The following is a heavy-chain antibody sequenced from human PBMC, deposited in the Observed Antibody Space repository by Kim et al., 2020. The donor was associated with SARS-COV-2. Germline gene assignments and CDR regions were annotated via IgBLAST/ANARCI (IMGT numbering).Heavy chain of an antibody. Sequence: ASVKVSCKASGYTFTSYAMHWVRQAPGQRLEWMGWINAGNGNTKYSQKFQGRVTITRDTSASTAYMELSSLRSEDTAVYYCAREESLVLLWFGVFDYWGQGTLVTVSS. J-gene: IGHJ4*02. CDR2: INAGNGNT. CDR3: AREESLVLLWFGVFDY. CDR1: GYTFTSYA. V-gene: IGHV1-3*01. D-gene: IGHD3-10*01.